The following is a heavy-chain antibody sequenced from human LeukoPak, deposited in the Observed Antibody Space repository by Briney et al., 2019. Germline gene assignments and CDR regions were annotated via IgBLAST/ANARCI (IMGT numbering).Heavy chain of an antibody. Sequence: GESLKISCRVSGYAFASYWIGWVGQVPGKGLEWMGIIYPDDSDTKYSPSFQGQVAFSADKSVNTAYLQWSGLKASDSAMYYCARFEVNHEDSSSFDYFDHWGQGTLVTVSS. V-gene: IGHV5-51*01. CDR2: IYPDDSDT. CDR3: ARFEVNHEDSSSFDYFDH. CDR1: GYAFASYW. D-gene: IGHD2-2*01. J-gene: IGHJ4*02.